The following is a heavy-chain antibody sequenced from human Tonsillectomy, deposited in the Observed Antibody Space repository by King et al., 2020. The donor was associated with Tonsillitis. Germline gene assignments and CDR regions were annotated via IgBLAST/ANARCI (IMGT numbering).Heavy chain of an antibody. Sequence: VQLQESGPGLVKPSQTLSLNCSVSGGSISSGAYYWAWIRQPAGKGLEWIGRIYTSGSTNYNPSLKSRVTLSLDTSNNQFSLKLTSVTAADTALYYCVRAGVTVAGTRWNWFDPWGQGTLVTVSS. CDR1: GGSISSGAYY. J-gene: IGHJ5*02. V-gene: IGHV4-61*02. CDR3: VRAGVTVAGTRWNWFDP. D-gene: IGHD6-19*01. CDR2: IYTSGST.